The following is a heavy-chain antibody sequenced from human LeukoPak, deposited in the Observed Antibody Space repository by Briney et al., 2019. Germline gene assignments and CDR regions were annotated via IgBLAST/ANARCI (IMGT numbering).Heavy chain of an antibody. CDR1: GGTFSSYA. CDR3: AVWRADSSGYYSDY. J-gene: IGHJ4*02. V-gene: IGHV1-69*05. Sequence: SVKVSCXASGGTFSSYAISWVRRAPGQGLEWMGRIIPIFGTANYAQKFQGRVTITTDESTSTAYMELSSLRSEDTAVYYCAVWRADSSGYYSDYWGQGTLVTVSS. D-gene: IGHD3-22*01. CDR2: IIPIFGTA.